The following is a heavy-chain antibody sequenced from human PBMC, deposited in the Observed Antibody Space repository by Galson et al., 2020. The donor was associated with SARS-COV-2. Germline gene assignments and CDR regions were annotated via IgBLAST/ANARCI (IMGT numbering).Heavy chain of an antibody. J-gene: IGHJ5*02. CDR2: ISSISSYI. D-gene: IGHD6-13*01. V-gene: IGHV3-21*01. CDR1: GFTFSNYD. CDR3: ARGLRYSSSLYAFDP. Sequence: NSGGSLRLPCAASGFTFSNYDINWVRQAPGKGLEWVSSISSISSYIYYADSVKGRFTISRDNAKNSLYLQMDSLRAEDTAVYYCARGLRYSSSLYAFDPWGQGTLVTVSS.